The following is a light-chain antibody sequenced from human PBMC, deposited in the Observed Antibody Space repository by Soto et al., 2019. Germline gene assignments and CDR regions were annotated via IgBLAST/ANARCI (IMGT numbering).Light chain of an antibody. J-gene: IGKJ4*01. V-gene: IGKV2-28*01. CDR2: LGS. CDR3: MQGLQTRLT. Sequence: DIVMTQSPLSLPVTPGEPASISCRSSQSLLHSNGYNYLDWYLQKPGQSPQLLIYLGSNRASGVPDRFSGSGSGTDFTLKISRVEAEDVGVYYCMQGLQTRLTFGGGTKVEIK. CDR1: QSLLHSNGYNY.